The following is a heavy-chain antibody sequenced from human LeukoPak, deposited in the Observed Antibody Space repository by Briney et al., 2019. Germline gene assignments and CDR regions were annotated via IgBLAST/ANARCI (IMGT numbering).Heavy chain of an antibody. V-gene: IGHV3-74*01. Sequence: PGGSLRLSCAASGFTSSSYWMHWVRQAPGKGLVWVSRINSDGSSTSYADSVKGRFTISRDNAKNTLYLQTNSLRAEDTAVYYCARDLSSSWYSWPSDYWGQGTLVTVSS. J-gene: IGHJ4*02. D-gene: IGHD6-13*01. CDR2: INSDGSST. CDR3: ARDLSSSWYSWPSDY. CDR1: GFTSSSYW.